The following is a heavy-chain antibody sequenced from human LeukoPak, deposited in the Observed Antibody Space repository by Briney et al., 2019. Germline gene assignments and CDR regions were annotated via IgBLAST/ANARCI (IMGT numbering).Heavy chain of an antibody. Sequence: PSETLSLTCTVSGGSLSSYYWSWIRQPPGKGLEWIGYIYYSGSTNYNPSLKSRVTISVDTSKNQFSLKLSSVTAADTAVYYCARGYWELTAPLSLNYYYGMDVWGQGTTVTVSS. CDR2: IYYSGST. J-gene: IGHJ6*02. D-gene: IGHD1-26*01. CDR3: ARGYWELTAPLSLNYYYGMDV. CDR1: GGSLSSYY. V-gene: IGHV4-59*08.